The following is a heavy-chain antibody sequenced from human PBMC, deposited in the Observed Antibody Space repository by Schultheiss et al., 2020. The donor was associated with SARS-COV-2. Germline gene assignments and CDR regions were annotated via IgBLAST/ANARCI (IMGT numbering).Heavy chain of an antibody. CDR1: GGSISSSSYY. V-gene: IGHV4-39*07. D-gene: IGHD2-8*01. CDR3: VGLIPIKGVDV. CDR2: IYYSGST. J-gene: IGHJ6*02. Sequence: SETLSLTCTVSGGSISSSSYYWGWIRQPPGKGLEWIGSIYYSGSTYYNPSLKSRVTISVDTSKNQFSLKLTSVTAADTAMYYCVGLIPIKGVDVWGQGTTVTVSS.